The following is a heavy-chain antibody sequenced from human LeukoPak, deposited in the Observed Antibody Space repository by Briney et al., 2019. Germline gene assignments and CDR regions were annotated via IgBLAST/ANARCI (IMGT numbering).Heavy chain of an antibody. J-gene: IGHJ3*02. V-gene: IGHV4-59*01. CDR1: GGSISSYY. D-gene: IGHD6-19*01. CDR3: ARDLSRSSGWSYAFDI. Sequence: PSETLSLTCTVSGGSISSYYWSWIRQPPGKGLEWIGYIYYSGSTNYNPSLKSRVTISVDTSKNQFSLKLSSVTAADTAVYYCARDLSRSSGWSYAFDIWGQGTMVTVSS. CDR2: IYYSGST.